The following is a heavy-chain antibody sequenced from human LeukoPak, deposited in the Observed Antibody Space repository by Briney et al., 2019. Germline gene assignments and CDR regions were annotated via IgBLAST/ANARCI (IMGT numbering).Heavy chain of an antibody. J-gene: IGHJ3*02. CDR3: ARDLYGDSTGDAFDI. Sequence: GGSLRLSCAASGFTFSGFAMNWVRQAPGKGLEWVSYTGTSSNSIYYADSVKGRFTISRDNAKNSLYLQMNSLRAEDTAVYYCARDLYGDSTGDAFDIWGQGTMVTVSS. CDR2: TGTSSNSI. V-gene: IGHV3-48*04. D-gene: IGHD4-17*01. CDR1: GFTFSGFA.